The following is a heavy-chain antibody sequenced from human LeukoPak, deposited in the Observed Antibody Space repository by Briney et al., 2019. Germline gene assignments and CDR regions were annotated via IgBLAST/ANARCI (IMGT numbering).Heavy chain of an antibody. D-gene: IGHD1-26*01. J-gene: IGHJ4*02. CDR1: GFTFSSYA. CDR3: ARGTLQGGSYFY. Sequence: GGSLRLSCAASGFTFSSYAMHWVRQAPGKGLEWVAVISYDGSNKYYADSVKGRFTISRDNSKNTLYLQMNSLRSEDTAVYYCARGTLQGGSYFYWGQGTLVTVSS. V-gene: IGHV3-30-3*01. CDR2: ISYDGSNK.